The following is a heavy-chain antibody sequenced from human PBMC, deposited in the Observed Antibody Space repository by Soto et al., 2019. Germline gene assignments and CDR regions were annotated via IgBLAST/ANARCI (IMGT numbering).Heavy chain of an antibody. CDR1: GESVSTGYYY. CDR2: IHSSGRT. Sequence: SETLSLTCNVSGESVSTGYYYWNWLRQTPANGLEWIGSIHSSGRTNYTPSLKSRVSMSLDTSKNQFSLSLSSVGAADTAIYYCARVVRCTRSGCYYLAMDVWGQGTTVTVSS. J-gene: IGHJ6*02. D-gene: IGHD2-15*01. V-gene: IGHV4-61*01. CDR3: ARVVRCTRSGCYYLAMDV.